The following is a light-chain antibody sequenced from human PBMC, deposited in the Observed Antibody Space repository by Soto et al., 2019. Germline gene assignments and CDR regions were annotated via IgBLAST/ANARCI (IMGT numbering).Light chain of an antibody. CDR3: QQYGSLLT. J-gene: IGKJ4*01. Sequence: EIVLTQSPGTLSLSPGERATLSCRASQSVSSSYLDWYQQKPGQAPRLLIYGASSRAPGIPDRFSGSGSGTDFTLTISRLEPEDFAVYYCQQYGSLLTFGGGTKVEIK. CDR1: QSVSSSY. V-gene: IGKV3-20*01. CDR2: GAS.